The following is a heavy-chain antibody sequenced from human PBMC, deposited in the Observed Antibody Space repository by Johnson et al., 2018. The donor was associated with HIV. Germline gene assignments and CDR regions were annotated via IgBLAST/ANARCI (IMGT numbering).Heavy chain of an antibody. D-gene: IGHD4-11*01. J-gene: IGHJ3*02. V-gene: IGHV3-33*01. Sequence: QVQLVESGGGVVQPGGSLRLSCAASGFIFSSYGMHWVRQAPGKGLEWVAVIWYDGSNKYYAGSVKGRFTISREDAKSSLYLQMNSLRAGDTAVYYCARETVTSGAFDIWGQGTMVTVSS. CDR1: GFIFSSYG. CDR2: IWYDGSNK. CDR3: ARETVTSGAFDI.